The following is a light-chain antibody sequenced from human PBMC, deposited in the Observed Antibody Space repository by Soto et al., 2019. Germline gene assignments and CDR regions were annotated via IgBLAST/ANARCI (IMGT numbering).Light chain of an antibody. V-gene: IGKV3-20*01. J-gene: IGKJ5*01. CDR1: QSISSK. Sequence: IVMTQSPATLSVSPGETATLSFRASQSISSKLAWYQQKPGQAPRLLIYGASNRATDIPDRFSGSGSGTDFTLTISRLEPEDFAVYYCQQYGSSGTFGQGTRLEI. CDR2: GAS. CDR3: QQYGSSGT.